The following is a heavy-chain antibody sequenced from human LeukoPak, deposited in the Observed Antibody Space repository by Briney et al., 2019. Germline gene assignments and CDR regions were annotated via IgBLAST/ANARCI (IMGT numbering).Heavy chain of an antibody. J-gene: IGHJ4*02. CDR3: ARGPPSRRPYYFDY. V-gene: IGHV3-21*01. Sequence: GGSLSLSCAASGFTFSTYWMTWVRQAPGKGLEWVSSISSSSSYIYYADSVKGRFTISRDNAKNSLYLQMNSLRAEDTAVYYCARGPPSRRPYYFDYWGQGTLVTVSS. CDR1: GFTFSTYW. CDR2: ISSSSSYI.